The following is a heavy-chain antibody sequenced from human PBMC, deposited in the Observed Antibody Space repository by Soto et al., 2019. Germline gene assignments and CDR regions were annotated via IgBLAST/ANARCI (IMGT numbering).Heavy chain of an antibody. CDR1: GFTFDDYA. CDR3: AKAGYCTNGVCYTGNYYYYGMDV. Sequence: GGSLRLSCAASGFTFDDYAMHWVRQAPGKGLEWVSGISWNSGSIGYADSVKGRFTISRGNAKNSLYLQMNSLRAEDTALYYCAKAGYCTNGVCYTGNYYYYGMDVWGQGTTVTVSS. CDR2: ISWNSGSI. J-gene: IGHJ6*02. D-gene: IGHD2-8*01. V-gene: IGHV3-9*01.